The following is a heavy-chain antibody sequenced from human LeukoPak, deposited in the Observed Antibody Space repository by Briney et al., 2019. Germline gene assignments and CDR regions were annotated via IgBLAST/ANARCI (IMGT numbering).Heavy chain of an antibody. D-gene: IGHD4-23*01. CDR1: GFTFSSYW. J-gene: IGHJ4*02. CDR2: INTDGSST. Sequence: PGGSLRLSCAASGFTFSSYWMHWVRHVPGKGLVWVSRINTDGSSTTYADSVKGRFTISRDNARNTLYLQMNSLGVEDTAVYYCARTPGGNVAFNYWGQGTLVTVSS. V-gene: IGHV3-74*01. CDR3: ARTPGGNVAFNY.